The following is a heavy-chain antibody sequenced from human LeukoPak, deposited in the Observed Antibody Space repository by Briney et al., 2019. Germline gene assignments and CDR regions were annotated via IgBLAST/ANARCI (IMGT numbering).Heavy chain of an antibody. J-gene: IGHJ6*02. CDR1: GYTFTSYG. D-gene: IGHD6-19*01. Sequence: EASVKVSCKASGYTFTSYGISWVRQSPGQGLEWMGWISAYNGNTNYAQKLQGRVTMTTDTSTSTAYMELRSLRSDDTAVYFCASVVTGYSSGWLRFYGMDVWGQGTTVTV. V-gene: IGHV1-18*01. CDR3: ASVVTGYSSGWLRFYGMDV. CDR2: ISAYNGNT.